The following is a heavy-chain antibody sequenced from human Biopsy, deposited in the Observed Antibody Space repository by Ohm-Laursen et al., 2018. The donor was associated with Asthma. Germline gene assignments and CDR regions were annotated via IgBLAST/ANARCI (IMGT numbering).Heavy chain of an antibody. V-gene: IGHV1-24*01. CDR3: ARGSKIGRPRLVFNWVRTDYYYSLDV. D-gene: IGHD7-27*01. Sequence: AASVKVSCRVSGYFLSKMAMHWVRQAPGKGLEWMGGFLLEEGETIYAQKFQGRVTMTEDIYTDTAYMELSSLRSEDTAVYYCARGSKIGRPRLVFNWVRTDYYYSLDVWGQGTTVTVSS. CDR2: FLLEEGET. J-gene: IGHJ6*02. CDR1: GYFLSKMA.